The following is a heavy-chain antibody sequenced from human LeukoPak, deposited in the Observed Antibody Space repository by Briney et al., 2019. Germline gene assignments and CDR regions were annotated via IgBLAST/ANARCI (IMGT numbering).Heavy chain of an antibody. V-gene: IGHV1-2*02. CDR3: GRDKFIAGRQQAFDI. J-gene: IGHJ3*02. D-gene: IGHD6-6*01. CDR1: GYTFTGYY. CDR2: INPNSGGT. Sequence: ASVKVSCKASGYTFTGYYMHWVRQAPGQGLEWMGWINPNSGGTNYAQKFQGRVTMTRDTSISTVYMELSRLRSDDTAVYYCGRDKFIAGRQQAFDIWGQGTMVTVSS.